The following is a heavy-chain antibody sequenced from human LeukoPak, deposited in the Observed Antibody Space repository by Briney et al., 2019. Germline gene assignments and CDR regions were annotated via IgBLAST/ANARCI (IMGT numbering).Heavy chain of an antibody. D-gene: IGHD6-19*01. CDR1: GFTISSYS. J-gene: IGHJ2*01. V-gene: IGHV3-21*01. CDR3: ARSDSSGWYRGWYFDL. CDR2: ISSSSSYI. Sequence: GGSLRLSCAASGFTISSYSMNWVRQAPGKGLEWVSSISSSSSYIYYADSVKGRFTISRDNAKNSLYLQMNSLRAEDTAVYYCARSDSSGWYRGWYFDLWGRGTLVTVSS.